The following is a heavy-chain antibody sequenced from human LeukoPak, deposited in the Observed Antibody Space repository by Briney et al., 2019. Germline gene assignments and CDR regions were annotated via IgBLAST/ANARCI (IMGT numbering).Heavy chain of an antibody. CDR3: ARDSVGFGESTGYYYYMDV. Sequence: SETLSLTCTVSGYSISSGYYWGWIRQPPGKGLEWIGSIYHSGSTFDNPSLKSRVTISVDTPKNQFSLKLSSVTAADTAVYYCARDSVGFGESTGYYYYMDVWGKGTTVTVSS. J-gene: IGHJ6*03. D-gene: IGHD3-10*01. CDR1: GYSISSGYY. CDR2: IYHSGST. V-gene: IGHV4-38-2*02.